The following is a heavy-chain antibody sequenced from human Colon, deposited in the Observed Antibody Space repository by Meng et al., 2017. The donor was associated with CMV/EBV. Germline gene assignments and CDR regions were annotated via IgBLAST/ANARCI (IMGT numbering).Heavy chain of an antibody. CDR2: ISAYSGDT. D-gene: IGHD3-22*01. CDR1: DYTFPSFG. V-gene: IGHV1-18*01. Sequence: DYTFPSFGISWVRQAPGQGLEWMGWISAYSGDTHYPQKFQGRLTMTADTSTSTAYMDLRSLRSDDTAVYYCVRESSDHYDPIGFPHYWGQGTLVTVSS. CDR3: VRESSDHYDPIGFPHY. J-gene: IGHJ4*02.